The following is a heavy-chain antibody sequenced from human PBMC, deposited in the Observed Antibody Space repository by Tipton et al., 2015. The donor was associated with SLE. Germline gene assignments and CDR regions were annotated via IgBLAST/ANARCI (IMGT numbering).Heavy chain of an antibody. CDR1: GFTFSSYA. CDR3: ARVYDSSGYYGGAFDI. CDR2: ISGSGGST. J-gene: IGHJ3*02. Sequence: GSLRLSCAASGFTFSSYAMSWVRQAPGKGLEWVSAISGSGGSTYYADSVKGRFTISRDNSKNTLYLQMNSLRAEDTAVYYCARVYDSSGYYGGAFDIWGQGTMVTVSS. D-gene: IGHD3-22*01. V-gene: IGHV3-23*01.